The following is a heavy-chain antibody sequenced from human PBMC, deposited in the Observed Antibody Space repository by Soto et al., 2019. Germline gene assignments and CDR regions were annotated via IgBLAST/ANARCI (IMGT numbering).Heavy chain of an antibody. CDR1: GDSLTNINW. D-gene: IGHD2-15*01. CDR2: IWHTGRP. CDR3: VRDSRTGCSSINCYMH. Sequence: QLQLRESGPGLVQPSGPLSPTCDVSGDSLTNINWWSWVRQAPGKGLDWIGEIWHTGRPNYNPSLKSRVAISIDKSKNQFSLKLSSVTAADTAVYYCVRDSRTGCSSINCYMHWGQGTLVTVSS. J-gene: IGHJ4*02. V-gene: IGHV4-4*02.